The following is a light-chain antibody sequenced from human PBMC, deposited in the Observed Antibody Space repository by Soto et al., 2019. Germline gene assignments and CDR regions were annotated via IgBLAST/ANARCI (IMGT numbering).Light chain of an antibody. J-gene: IGLJ1*01. CDR2: DDN. CDR1: RSNIGGNS. Sequence: QSVMTQPPSVSAAPGQKVTISCSGSRSNIGGNSVSWYQQLPGTAPELLIYDDNKRPSGIPDRFSGSKSGTSATLGITGFQTGDEADYYCGSWDSSLSAYVFGTGTKLTVL. V-gene: IGLV1-51*01. CDR3: GSWDSSLSAYV.